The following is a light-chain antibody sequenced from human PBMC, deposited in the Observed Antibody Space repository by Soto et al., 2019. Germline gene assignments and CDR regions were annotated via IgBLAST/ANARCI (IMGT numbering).Light chain of an antibody. J-gene: IGKJ5*01. CDR1: QSVRSY. CDR3: QKRSNWLIT. Sequence: ELVLTQSPATLSLSPGDSAPLSCRASQSVRSYLAWYKQKTGQAPRILIYDESNRATGIPDGFSGSGSGTDLNLTISRLEPEDFAVYYCQKRSNWLITFGQGTRLEIK. V-gene: IGKV3-11*01. CDR2: DES.